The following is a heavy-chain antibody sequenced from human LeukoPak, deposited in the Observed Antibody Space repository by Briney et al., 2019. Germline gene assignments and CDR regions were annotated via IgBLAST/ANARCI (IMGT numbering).Heavy chain of an antibody. D-gene: IGHD5-12*01. CDR1: GGSISSNSYY. V-gene: IGHV4-61*05. J-gene: IGHJ5*02. CDR2: IYYSGST. CDR3: VRGTSWFDP. Sequence: SETLSLSCAVSGGSISSNSYYWGWIRQSPGKGLEWIGYIYYSGSTNYNPSLKSRVTISVDTSKNQFSLKLSSVTAADTAVYYCVRGTSWFDPWGQGTLVTVSS.